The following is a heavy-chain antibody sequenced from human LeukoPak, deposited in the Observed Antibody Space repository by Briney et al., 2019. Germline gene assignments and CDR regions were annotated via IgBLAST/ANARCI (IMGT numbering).Heavy chain of an antibody. CDR1: GFIFSHYG. J-gene: IGHJ4*02. V-gene: IGHV3-23*01. CDR2: ITGTGTDT. CDR3: AKRNGGGRPLDS. Sequence: GGSLRLSCAASGFIFSHYGMHWVRQAPGEGLQWVSSITGTGTDTYYADSVKGRFTISRDNSKSTLYLQMNSLRAEDTARYYCAKRNGGGRPLDSWGQGTLVTVSS. D-gene: IGHD2-15*01.